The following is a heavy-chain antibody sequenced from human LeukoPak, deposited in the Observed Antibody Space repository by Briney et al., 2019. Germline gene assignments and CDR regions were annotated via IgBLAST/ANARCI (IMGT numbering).Heavy chain of an antibody. Sequence: SETLSLTCTVSGGSISSSSYYWGWIRQPPGKGLEWIGSIYYSGSTYYNPSLKSRVTISVDTSKNQFSLKPSSVTAADTAVYYCATASPYYDISTGYSNYFDYWGQGTLVTVSS. V-gene: IGHV4-39*01. CDR3: ATASPYYDISTGYSNYFDY. CDR1: GGSISSSSYY. CDR2: IYYSGST. J-gene: IGHJ4*02. D-gene: IGHD3-9*01.